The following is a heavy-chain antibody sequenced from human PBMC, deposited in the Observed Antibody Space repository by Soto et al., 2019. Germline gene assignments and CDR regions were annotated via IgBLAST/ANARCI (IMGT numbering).Heavy chain of an antibody. CDR2: ISSSSSTI. CDR1: GFTFNTYS. V-gene: IGHV3-48*02. D-gene: IGHD3-10*01. Sequence: EVQLVESGGGLVQPGGSLRLSCTASGFTFNTYSMNWVRQAPGKGLEWVSYISSSSSTIYYSDSVKGRFTISRDNAKNAQYLQMNSLGDEDTAGYYCARRAGGIWAVDKWGQGTLVTVSS. J-gene: IGHJ4*02. CDR3: ARRAGGIWAVDK.